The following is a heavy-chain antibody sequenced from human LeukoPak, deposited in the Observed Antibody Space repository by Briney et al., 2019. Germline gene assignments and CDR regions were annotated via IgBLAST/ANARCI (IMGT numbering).Heavy chain of an antibody. CDR2: INPSGGFT. J-gene: IGHJ5*02. D-gene: IGHD1-26*01. Sequence: ASVKVSCKASGYTFTGYYMHWVRQAPGQGLEWMGIINPSGGFTSYAQKLQGRVTVTRDMSTSTVYMELSNLRSEDTAVYHCARDQSGEWELLSGWWFDPWGQGTLVTVSS. V-gene: IGHV1-46*01. CDR3: ARDQSGEWELLSGWWFDP. CDR1: GYTFTGYY.